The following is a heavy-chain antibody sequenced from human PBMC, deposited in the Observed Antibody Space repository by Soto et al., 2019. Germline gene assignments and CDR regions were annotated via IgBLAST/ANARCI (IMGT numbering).Heavy chain of an antibody. CDR2: FYHSGST. V-gene: IGHV4-38-2*01. Sequence: SETLSLTCAVSGYPISSGYYWDWIRQPPGKGLEWIGSFYHSGSTYYNPSLKSRVTISVDTSKNHFSLKLSSVTAADTAVYYCARGRVLMVYARGFYYYGMDVWGQGTTVTVSS. CDR1: GYPISSGYY. CDR3: ARGRVLMVYARGFYYYGMDV. J-gene: IGHJ6*02. D-gene: IGHD2-8*01.